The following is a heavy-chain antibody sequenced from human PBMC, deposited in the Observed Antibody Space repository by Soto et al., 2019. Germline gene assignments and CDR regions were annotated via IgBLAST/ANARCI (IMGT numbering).Heavy chain of an antibody. V-gene: IGHV1-58*02. CDR3: AADRGLWCGTPSHTGMDV. D-gene: IGHD3-10*01. CDR2: IVVGSGNT. CDR1: GFTFTSSA. Sequence: QMQLVQSGPEVKKPGTSVKVSCKASGFTFTSSAMQWVRQARGQRLEWIGWIVVGSGNTNYAQKFQERVTITRDMSTSTAYRELSGLRSEDPAVYYCAADRGLWCGTPSHTGMDVWGQGTTVTVSS. J-gene: IGHJ6*02.